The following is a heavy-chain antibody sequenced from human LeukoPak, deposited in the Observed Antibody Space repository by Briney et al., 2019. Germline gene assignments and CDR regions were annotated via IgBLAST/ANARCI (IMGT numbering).Heavy chain of an antibody. CDR2: IHNTGST. Sequence: SETLSLTCTVSGGSISSGGFHWSWIRQAAGKGLEWIGRIHNTGSTNYNPSLTSRVVLSVDPSKNRFFLKLSSVTAADTAVYYCARDRWELLHDFWGQGTLVTVSS. CDR3: ARDRWELLHDF. V-gene: IGHV4-61*02. J-gene: IGHJ4*02. CDR1: GGSISSGGFH. D-gene: IGHD1-26*01.